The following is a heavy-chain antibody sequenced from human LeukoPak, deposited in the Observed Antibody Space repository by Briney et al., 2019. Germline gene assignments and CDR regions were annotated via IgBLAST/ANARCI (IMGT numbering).Heavy chain of an antibody. D-gene: IGHD3-22*01. CDR3: ARVGYYESSGYYEY. J-gene: IGHJ4*02. Sequence: GASVKVSCKASGYAFIRYHIHWVRQAPGQGLEWMGRINPNSGGTNYAQKFQGRVTMTRDTSISTVYMELSRLRSDDTAVYYCARVGYYESSGYYEYWGQGTLVTVSS. CDR1: GYAFIRYH. CDR2: INPNSGGT. V-gene: IGHV1-2*06.